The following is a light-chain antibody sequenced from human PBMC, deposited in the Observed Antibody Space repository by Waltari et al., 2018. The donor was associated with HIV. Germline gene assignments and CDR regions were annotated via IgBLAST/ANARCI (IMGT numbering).Light chain of an antibody. J-gene: IGLJ2*01. Sequence: QSVLTQPPSVSGAPGQRLTISCTGSSSNIGAGSDVHWYQQIAGAAPTLLIYGDNSRPSGVPDRFSGSKSGTSASLAITGLQAEDAADYYCQSYDSSLVFGGGTKLTV. CDR1: SSNIGAGSD. V-gene: IGLV1-40*01. CDR2: GDN. CDR3: QSYDSSLV.